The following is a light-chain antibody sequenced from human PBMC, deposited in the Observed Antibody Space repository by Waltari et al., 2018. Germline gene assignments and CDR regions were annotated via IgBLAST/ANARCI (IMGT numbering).Light chain of an antibody. V-gene: IGKV1-9*01. CDR3: HQVNGYPLT. CDR1: QAISNY. J-gene: IGKJ4*01. Sequence: DIQLTQSPSFLSASVGDRVTITGRARQAISNYLTWFQQKPGKAPKLLISAASTLQSGVPSRFSGSGSGTEFTLTISSLQPEDSATYYCHQVNGYPLTFGGGTKVEIK. CDR2: AAS.